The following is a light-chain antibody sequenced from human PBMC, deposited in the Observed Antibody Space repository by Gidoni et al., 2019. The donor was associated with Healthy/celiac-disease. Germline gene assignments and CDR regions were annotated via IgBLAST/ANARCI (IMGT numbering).Light chain of an antibody. CDR3: AAWEDSLSGVV. CDR2: RNN. Sequence: QSVLTQPPPASGSPGQWVAISCSGSSSNIGSHYVYWYRQLQGTAPKLLIYRNNQRPSGVPDRVSGSKSGTSASLAISGLGSEDEADYYCAAWEDSLSGVVFGGGTKLTVL. V-gene: IGLV1-47*01. CDR1: SSNIGSHY. J-gene: IGLJ2*01.